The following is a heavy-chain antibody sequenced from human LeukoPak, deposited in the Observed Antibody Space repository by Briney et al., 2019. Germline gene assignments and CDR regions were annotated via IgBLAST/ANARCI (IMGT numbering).Heavy chain of an antibody. J-gene: IGHJ4*02. Sequence: SETLSLTCTVSGGSISSGGYSWSWIRQPPGKGLEWIGYIYHSGSTYYNPSLKSRVTISVDRSKNQFSLKLSSVTAADTAVYYCARLASLSSSSSPLIDYWGQGTLVTVSS. D-gene: IGHD6-13*01. CDR3: ARLASLSSSSSPLIDY. CDR1: GGSISSGGYS. CDR2: IYHSGST. V-gene: IGHV4-30-2*01.